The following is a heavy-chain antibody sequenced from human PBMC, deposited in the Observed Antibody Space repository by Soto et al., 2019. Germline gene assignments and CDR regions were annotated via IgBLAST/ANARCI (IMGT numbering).Heavy chain of an antibody. J-gene: IGHJ4*02. CDR1: GFTFSSYG. CDR3: ANLPPHYYDSSGYYPFDY. D-gene: IGHD3-22*01. V-gene: IGHV3-30*18. CDR2: ISYDGSNK. Sequence: GGSLRLSCAASGFTFSSYGIHWVRQAPGKGLEWVAVISYDGSNKYYADSVKGRFTISRDNSKNTLYLQMNSLRAEDTAVYYCANLPPHYYDSSGYYPFDYWGQGTLVTVSS.